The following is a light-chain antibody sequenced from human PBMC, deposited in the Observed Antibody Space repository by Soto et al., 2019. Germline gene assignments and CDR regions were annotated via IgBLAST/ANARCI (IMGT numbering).Light chain of an antibody. CDR1: QGITSY. Sequence: IQLTQSPSSLTASVGDRVTITCRASQGITSYLAWYQQKPGKAPKLLIYAASTLQSGVPSRFSGSGSGTDFTLTISSLQPEDFATYYCQQLNSFTFGQGTKVDIK. CDR2: AAS. CDR3: QQLNSFT. J-gene: IGKJ2*01. V-gene: IGKV1-9*01.